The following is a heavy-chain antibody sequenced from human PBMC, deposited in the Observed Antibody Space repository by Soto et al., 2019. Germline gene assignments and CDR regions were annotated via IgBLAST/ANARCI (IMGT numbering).Heavy chain of an antibody. D-gene: IGHD3-16*01. CDR1: GFTFGSYW. Sequence: EVQLVESGGGLVQPGGSLRLSCAASGFTFGSYWMHWVRQAPGKGLVWVSRISPDGTSTSNADSVKGRFTISRDNTKNTLHLQMDSLRVDDTAVYYCARDGGGLAHWGQGTLVTVSS. V-gene: IGHV3-74*01. CDR2: ISPDGTST. CDR3: ARDGGGLAH. J-gene: IGHJ4*02.